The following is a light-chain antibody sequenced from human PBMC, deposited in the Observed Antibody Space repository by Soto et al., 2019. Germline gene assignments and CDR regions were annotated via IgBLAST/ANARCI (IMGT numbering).Light chain of an antibody. CDR3: SSSTGTSTVI. V-gene: IGLV2-14*01. Sequence: QSALTQPASVSGSPGQSITISCSGTSSDVGAYNYVSWYQQHPGKAPKLMIYEVSYRPSGVSFRFSGSKSGNTASLTISGLQAEDEADYYRSSSTGTSTVIFGGGTKLTVL. J-gene: IGLJ2*01. CDR2: EVS. CDR1: SSDVGAYNY.